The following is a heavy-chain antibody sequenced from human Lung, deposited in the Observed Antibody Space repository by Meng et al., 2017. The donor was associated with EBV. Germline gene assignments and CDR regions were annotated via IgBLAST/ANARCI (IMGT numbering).Heavy chain of an antibody. CDR2: IYWDNDK. J-gene: IGHJ4*02. V-gene: IGHV2-5*02. CDR3: AHRRVGGGPWDGGDFDY. D-gene: IGHD3-16*01. Sequence: PMQQSGPARGNPTPPLALPCTCSGFSRSTSGVGVGWIRQSPGKALEWLAVIYWDNDKRYSQSLKNRLTITKDTSKNQVVLTMTNMDPVDTATYYCAHRRVGGGPWDGGDFDYWGQGTLVTVSS. CDR1: GFSRSTSGVG.